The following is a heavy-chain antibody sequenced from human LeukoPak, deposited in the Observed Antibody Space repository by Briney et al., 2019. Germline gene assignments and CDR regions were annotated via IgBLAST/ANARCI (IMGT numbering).Heavy chain of an antibody. CDR2: ISWNSGSL. Sequence: PGGSLRLSCAASGFTFDDYAMHWVRQVPGKGLEWVSGISWNSGSLGYADSVKGRFTISRDNAKNSLYLQMNSLRAEDMALYYCAKGARGELRYYFDYWGQGTLVTVSS. CDR3: AKGARGELRYYFDY. D-gene: IGHD1-26*01. CDR1: GFTFDDYA. J-gene: IGHJ4*02. V-gene: IGHV3-9*03.